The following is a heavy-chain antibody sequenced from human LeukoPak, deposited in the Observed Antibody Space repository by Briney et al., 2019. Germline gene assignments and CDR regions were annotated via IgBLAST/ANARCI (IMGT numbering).Heavy chain of an antibody. CDR2: ISGSGGST. CDR1: GFTFSSYA. CDR3: AKGGGSFYDY. Sequence: WGSLRLSCAASGFTFSSYAMSWVLQAPGKGLEWVSAISGSGGSTYYADSVKGRFTISRDNSKNTLYLQMNSLRAEDTAVYYCAKGGGSFYDYWGQGTLVTVSS. V-gene: IGHV3-23*01. J-gene: IGHJ4*02. D-gene: IGHD6-6*01.